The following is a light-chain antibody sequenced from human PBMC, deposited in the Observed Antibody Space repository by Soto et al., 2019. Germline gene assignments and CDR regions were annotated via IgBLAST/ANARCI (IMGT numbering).Light chain of an antibody. CDR1: QSVSSIN. CDR3: QQYGSSPFT. CDR2: GAS. J-gene: IGKJ3*01. V-gene: IGKV3-20*01. Sequence: EIVLTQSPGTLSLSPGERATLSCRASQSVSSINLAWYQQKPGQAPRLLIYGASSRATGIPDRFSGSGSGTDFTLTISRLEPEDFAVYYCQQYGSSPFTFGPATKVDIK.